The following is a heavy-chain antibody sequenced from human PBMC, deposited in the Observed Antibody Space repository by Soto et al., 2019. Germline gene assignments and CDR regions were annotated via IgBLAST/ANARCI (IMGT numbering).Heavy chain of an antibody. CDR2: IKEDGSEK. V-gene: IGHV3-7*03. D-gene: IGHD4-4*01. CDR1: GFTFSTYW. CDR3: ASHPPRGDYNKYATTY. Sequence: HPGGSLRLSCAASGFTFSTYWMSWVRQVPGKGLEWLANIKEDGSEKYYVDSVKGRCTISRDNVKYSLYLQMNRLRADDTAIYYSASHPPRGDYNKYATTYWGQGTLVTVSS. J-gene: IGHJ4*02.